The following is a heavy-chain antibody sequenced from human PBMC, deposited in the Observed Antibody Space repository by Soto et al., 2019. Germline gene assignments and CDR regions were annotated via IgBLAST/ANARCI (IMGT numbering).Heavy chain of an antibody. J-gene: IGHJ6*03. D-gene: IGHD3-10*01. CDR3: ARGLILWFGELSRRGGYYYYMDV. CDR2: VNESGDI. CDR1: GGSFSGYQ. Sequence: QVQLQQWGAGLLKPSETLSLTCAVYGGSFSGYQWSWIRQTPGRGLEWGGGVNESGDINYNPSLMSRVTILVDAAKKQISLKLSSVTAADTAVYYCARGLILWFGELSRRGGYYYYMDVWGKGTTVTVSS. V-gene: IGHV4-34*02.